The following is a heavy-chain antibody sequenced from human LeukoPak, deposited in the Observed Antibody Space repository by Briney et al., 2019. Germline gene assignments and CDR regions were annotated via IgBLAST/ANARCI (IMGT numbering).Heavy chain of an antibody. CDR1: GSSFTSYW. D-gene: IGHD5-24*01. CDR3: ARIDGYNSDYFDY. Sequence: LGESLQISCQGSGSSFTSYWIGWVRQLPGKGLEWMGSIYPGDSDTRYSPSFQGQVTISADESISTAYLQWSSLKASDTAMYYCARIDGYNSDYFDYWGQGTLVTVSS. V-gene: IGHV5-51*01. CDR2: IYPGDSDT. J-gene: IGHJ4*02.